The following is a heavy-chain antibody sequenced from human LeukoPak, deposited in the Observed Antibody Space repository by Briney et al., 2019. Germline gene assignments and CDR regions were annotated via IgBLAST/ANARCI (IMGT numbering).Heavy chain of an antibody. CDR2: ISSSGSTI. Sequence: GGSLRLPCAASGFTFSDYYMSWIRQAPGKGLEWVSYISSSGSTIYYADSVKGRFTISRDNAKNSLYLQMNSLRAEDTAVYYCARGYYDSSVPADYWGQGTLVTVSS. J-gene: IGHJ4*02. D-gene: IGHD3-22*01. V-gene: IGHV3-11*01. CDR3: ARGYYDSSVPADY. CDR1: GFTFSDYY.